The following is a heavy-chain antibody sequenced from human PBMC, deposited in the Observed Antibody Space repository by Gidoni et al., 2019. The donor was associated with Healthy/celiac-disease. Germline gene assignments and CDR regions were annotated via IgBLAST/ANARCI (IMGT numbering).Heavy chain of an antibody. CDR3: ARDPNYYDSSGYYYYYYGMDV. CDR1: GGSFSGYY. D-gene: IGHD3-22*01. V-gene: IGHV4-34*01. Sequence: QVQLQQWGAGLLKPSETLSLPCAVYGGSFSGYYLRWIRQPPGKGLEGIGESNHSGSTNYNPSLKSRVTISVDTSKNQFSLKLSSVTAADTAVYYCARDPNYYDSSGYYYYYYGMDVWGQGTTVTVSS. CDR2: SNHSGST. J-gene: IGHJ6*02.